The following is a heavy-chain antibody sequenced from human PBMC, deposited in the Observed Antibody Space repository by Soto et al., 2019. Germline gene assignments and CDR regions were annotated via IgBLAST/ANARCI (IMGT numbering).Heavy chain of an antibody. CDR2: INSDGSST. V-gene: IGHV3-74*01. CDR3: AIVRIAPAGTKRGRDYYYYGIDF. D-gene: IGHD6-13*01. Sequence: GGSLRLSCAASGFTFSSYWMHWVRQAPGKGLVWVSRINSDGSSTSYADSVKGRFTISRDNAKNTLYLQMNSLSAEDTAVYYCAIVRIAPAGTKRGRDYYYYGIDFWGQGTTVTVSS. J-gene: IGHJ6*02. CDR1: GFTFSSYW.